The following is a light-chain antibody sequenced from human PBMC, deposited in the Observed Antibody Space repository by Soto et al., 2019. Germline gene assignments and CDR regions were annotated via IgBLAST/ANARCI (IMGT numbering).Light chain of an antibody. CDR3: GSYASGGAYV. Sequence: QSVLTQPASVSGSPGQSITISCTGTSSDVGGYNAVSWYQQHPGKAPKLMIYDVSNRPSGASDSFSGSKSGNTASLTISGLQAEDEADYYCGSYASGGAYVFGTGTKVTVL. J-gene: IGLJ1*01. CDR2: DVS. CDR1: SSDVGGYNA. V-gene: IGLV2-14*01.